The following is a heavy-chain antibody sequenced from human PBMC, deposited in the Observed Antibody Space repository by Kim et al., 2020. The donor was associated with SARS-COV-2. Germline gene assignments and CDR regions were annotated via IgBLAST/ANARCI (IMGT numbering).Heavy chain of an antibody. CDR2: IYYSGST. D-gene: IGHD3-16*01. CDR3: ARGGTNRCFDY. V-gene: IGHV4-59*01. Sequence: SETLSLTCTVSGGSISSFYWSWIRQPPGKGLEWIGYIYYSGSTNYNPSLNSRVTISVDTSKNQFSLNLSSVTAADTAVYYCARGGTNRCFDYWGQGTLVTVSS. J-gene: IGHJ4*02. CDR1: GGSISSFY.